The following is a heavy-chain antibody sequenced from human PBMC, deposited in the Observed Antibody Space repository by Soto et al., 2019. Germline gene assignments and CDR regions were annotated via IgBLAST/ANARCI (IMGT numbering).Heavy chain of an antibody. CDR2: IKEDGSKK. D-gene: IGHD3-3*01. CDR1: GFTFSSYW. V-gene: IGHV3-7*01. J-gene: IGHJ6*02. Sequence: PGGSLRLSCAASGFTFSSYWMNWVRQAPGKGLEWVANIKEDGSKKYYVDSVKGRFTISRDNAKNSLFLQMNSLRAEDTAVYYCARGSYYDFWSGSPMDVWGQGTTVTVSS. CDR3: ARGSYYDFWSGSPMDV.